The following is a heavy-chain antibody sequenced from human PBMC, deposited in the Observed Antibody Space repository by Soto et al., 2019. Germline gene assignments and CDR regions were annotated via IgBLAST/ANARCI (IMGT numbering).Heavy chain of an antibody. CDR2: IKSKADGATT. D-gene: IGHD3-10*01. Sequence: EVQLVESGGGLVKPGGSLRVSCVVSGLTFNNAWMSWVRQAPGKGLEWVGRIKSKADGATTDYAAPVKGRFSISRDDSKDTLYLEMNSLKSEDTAVYFCTTEPRMTRARGVIRTELEETCWGQGTLVTVSS. CDR3: TTEPRMTRARGVIRTELEETC. J-gene: IGHJ4*02. CDR1: GLTFNNAW. V-gene: IGHV3-15*01.